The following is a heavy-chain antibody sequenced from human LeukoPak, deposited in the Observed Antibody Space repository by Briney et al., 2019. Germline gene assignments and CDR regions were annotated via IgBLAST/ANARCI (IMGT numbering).Heavy chain of an antibody. D-gene: IGHD3-10*01. CDR1: GYTLTELS. CDR2: INPSGGST. V-gene: IGHV1-46*01. CDR3: ARYYGSGSPFDY. Sequence: ASVKVSCKVSGYTLTELSMHWVRQAPGQGLEWMGIINPSGGSTSYAQKFQGRVTMTRDTSTSTVYMELSSLRSEDTAVYYCARYYGSGSPFDYWGQGTLVTVSS. J-gene: IGHJ4*02.